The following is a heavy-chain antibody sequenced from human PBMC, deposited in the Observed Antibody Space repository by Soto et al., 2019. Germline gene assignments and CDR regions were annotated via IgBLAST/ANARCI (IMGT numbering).Heavy chain of an antibody. CDR2: IYWDDDK. CDR3: AHSRDSWSGYYSIWFDP. Sequence: QITLKESGPTLVKPTQTLTLTCTFSGFSLSTSGVGVGWIRQPPGKALEWLALIYWDDDKRYSPSLKSRLTITKDTSKHQVVLTMTNMDPVDTATYYCAHSRDSWSGYYSIWFDPWGQGTLVTVSS. D-gene: IGHD3-3*01. J-gene: IGHJ5*02. V-gene: IGHV2-5*02. CDR1: GFSLSTSGVG.